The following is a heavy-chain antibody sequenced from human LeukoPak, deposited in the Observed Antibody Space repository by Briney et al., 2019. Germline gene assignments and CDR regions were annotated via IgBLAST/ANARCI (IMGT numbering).Heavy chain of an antibody. CDR2: IFYGGRT. Sequence: PSETLSLTCTVSGGSISSYHWSWIRQPPGKGLEWIGYIFYGGRTNYNPSLKSRVTISADTSKSQFSLKLNSVTAADTAVYYCAREGTAGTNLNWFDPWGQGTLVTVSS. V-gene: IGHV4-59*12. D-gene: IGHD1-1*01. CDR1: GGSISSYH. CDR3: AREGTAGTNLNWFDP. J-gene: IGHJ5*02.